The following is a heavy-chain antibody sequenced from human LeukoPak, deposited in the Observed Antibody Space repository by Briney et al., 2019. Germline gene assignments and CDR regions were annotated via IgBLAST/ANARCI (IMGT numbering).Heavy chain of an antibody. D-gene: IGHD2-2*01. Sequence: GTSVKVSCKASGYTFTSYGVSWVRQAPGQGLEWMGWISAYNGNTNYAQKLQGRVTMTTDTSTSTAYMELRSLRSDDTAVYYCARVYGVVVPAALTGGDVWGKGTTVTVSS. CDR3: ARVYGVVVPAALTGGDV. J-gene: IGHJ6*04. V-gene: IGHV1-18*01. CDR2: ISAYNGNT. CDR1: GYTFTSYG.